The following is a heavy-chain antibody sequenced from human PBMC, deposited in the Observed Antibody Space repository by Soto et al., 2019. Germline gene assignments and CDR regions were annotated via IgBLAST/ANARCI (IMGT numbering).Heavy chain of an antibody. V-gene: IGHV4-34*01. J-gene: IGHJ6*02. Sequence: SETLRLPCAGFGGSLSGYYWSWIRQPPGKGLEWMGEINHSGSTNYNPSLKSRVTISVDTSKNQFSLKLSSVTAADTAVYYCATISAMDVWGQGTTVT. D-gene: IGHD6-25*01. CDR2: INHSGST. CDR3: ATISAMDV. CDR1: GGSLSGYY.